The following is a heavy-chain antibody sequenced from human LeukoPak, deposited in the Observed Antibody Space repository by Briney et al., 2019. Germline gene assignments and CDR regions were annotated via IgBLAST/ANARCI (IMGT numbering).Heavy chain of an antibody. J-gene: IGHJ4*02. CDR3: ARHSPLGIVVVPAGIDY. D-gene: IGHD2-2*01. Sequence: SETLSLTCTVSGGSISSSSYYWGWIRQPPGKGLEWIGSIYYSGSTYYNPSLKSRVTISVDTSKNQFSLKLSSVTAADTAVYYCARHSPLGIVVVPAGIDYWGRGTLVTVSS. V-gene: IGHV4-39*01. CDR1: GGSISSSSYY. CDR2: IYYSGST.